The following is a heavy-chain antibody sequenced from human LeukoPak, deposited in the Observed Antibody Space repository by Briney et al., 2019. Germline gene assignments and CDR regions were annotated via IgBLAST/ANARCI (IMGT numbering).Heavy chain of an antibody. CDR1: GGSLSSYY. CDR2: IYYIGST. CDR3: ARDNTLGYCSSTSCPHPGGAFDI. V-gene: IGHV4-59*01. Sequence: SETLSLTCTVYGGSLSSYYWSWIRQPPGKGLEWIGYIYYIGSTNYNPSLKSRVTISVDTSKNQFSLKLSSVTAADTAVYYCARDNTLGYCSSTSCPHPGGAFDIWGQGTMVTVSS. D-gene: IGHD2-2*01. J-gene: IGHJ3*02.